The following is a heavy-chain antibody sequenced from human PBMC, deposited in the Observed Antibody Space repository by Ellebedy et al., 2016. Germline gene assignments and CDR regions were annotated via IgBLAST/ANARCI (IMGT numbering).Heavy chain of an antibody. D-gene: IGHD3-3*01. J-gene: IGHJ4*02. CDR2: IFSSGNT. V-gene: IGHV4-4*07. CDR3: ARATYDFWSGLDS. CDR1: GGSMKKDY. Sequence: SETLSLTXTVSGGSMKKDYWTWIRQPAGRGLEWIGRIFSSGNTDYNPSLNGRVSISLDTSRNQFSLILTSVTAADTAIYYCARATYDFWSGLDSWGQGTLVTVSS.